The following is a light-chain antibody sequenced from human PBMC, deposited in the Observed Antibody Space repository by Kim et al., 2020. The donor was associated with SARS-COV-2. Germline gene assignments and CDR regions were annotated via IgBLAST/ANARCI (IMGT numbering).Light chain of an antibody. CDR3: QQYDDWWT. J-gene: IGKJ1*01. CDR1: QSITSN. V-gene: IGKV3-15*01. CDR2: GAS. Sequence: SVAPGERATLSCRASQSITSNVAWYQQKPGQAPRLLIYGASIRATGIPARFSGSGSGTEFTLTISNLQSEDVAVYYCQQYDDWWTFGQGTKVDIK.